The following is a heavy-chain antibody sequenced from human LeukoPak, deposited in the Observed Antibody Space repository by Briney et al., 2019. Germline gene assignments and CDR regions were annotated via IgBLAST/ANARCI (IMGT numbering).Heavy chain of an antibody. J-gene: IGHJ3*02. CDR1: GGSISSSDYY. V-gene: IGHV4-30-4*01. Sequence: SETLSLTCTVSGGSISSSDYYWSWIRQPPGKGLEWIGYIYYSGSTSYNPSLKSRITISVDTSKNQFSLKLTSVTAADTAVYYCARGFAAHNAFDIWGQGTMATASS. CDR2: IYYSGST. CDR3: ARGFAAHNAFDI. D-gene: IGHD3-3*01.